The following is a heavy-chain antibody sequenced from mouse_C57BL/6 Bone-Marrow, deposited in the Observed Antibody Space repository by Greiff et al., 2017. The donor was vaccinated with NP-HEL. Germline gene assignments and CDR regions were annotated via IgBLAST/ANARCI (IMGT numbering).Heavy chain of an antibody. CDR2: ISSGGSYT. J-gene: IGHJ3*01. D-gene: IGHD2-5*01. V-gene: IGHV5-6*01. Sequence: EVQVVESGGDLVKPGGSLKLSCAASGFTFSSYGMSWVRQTPDKRLEWVATISSGGSYTYYPDSVKGRFTISRDNAKNTLYLQMSSLKSEDTAMYYCARRYYSNYDWFAYWGQGTLVTVSA. CDR3: ARRYYSNYDWFAY. CDR1: GFTFSSYG.